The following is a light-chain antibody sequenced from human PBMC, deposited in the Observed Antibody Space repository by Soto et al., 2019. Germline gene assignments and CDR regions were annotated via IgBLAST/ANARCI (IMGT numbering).Light chain of an antibody. V-gene: IGKV3D-20*02. CDR3: QQRSNWPPLT. CDR1: QSVSSSY. Sequence: EIVLSKSAGTLSLSPGERATLSCRASQSVSSSYLAWYQQKPGQAPRLLINDASYRSTGIPARFSGSGSGTDVTLTISSLEPEDFAVYYCQQRSNWPPLTFGGGTKVDIK. J-gene: IGKJ4*01. CDR2: DAS.